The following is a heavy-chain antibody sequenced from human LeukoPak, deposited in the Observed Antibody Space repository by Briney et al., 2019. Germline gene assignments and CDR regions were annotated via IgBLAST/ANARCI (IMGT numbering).Heavy chain of an antibody. Sequence: GGSLRLSCAASGFTFSSYAMSWVRQAPGKGLEWVSTISGSGGSTYYADSVKGRFTISRDNSKNTLYLQMNGLRAEDTAVYYCAKSSSGYYTFDYWGQGTLVTVSS. CDR1: GFTFSSYA. CDR3: AKSSSGYYTFDY. D-gene: IGHD3-3*01. CDR2: ISGSGGST. V-gene: IGHV3-23*01. J-gene: IGHJ4*02.